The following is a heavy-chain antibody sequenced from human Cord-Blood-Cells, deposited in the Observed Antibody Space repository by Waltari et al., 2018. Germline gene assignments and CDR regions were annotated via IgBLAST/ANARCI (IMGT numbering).Heavy chain of an antibody. D-gene: IGHD2-15*01. Sequence: QLQLQAPGPGLVKPSAPLSLTCTVSGGSISSISYYWGCIRQPPGKGLEWIGSIYYSGSTYYNPSLKSRVTISVDTSKNQFSLKLSSVTAADTAVYYCARHGGAAPYYFDYWGQGTLVTVSS. V-gene: IGHV4-39*01. CDR3: ARHGGAAPYYFDY. J-gene: IGHJ4*02. CDR1: GGSISSISYY. CDR2: IYYSGST.